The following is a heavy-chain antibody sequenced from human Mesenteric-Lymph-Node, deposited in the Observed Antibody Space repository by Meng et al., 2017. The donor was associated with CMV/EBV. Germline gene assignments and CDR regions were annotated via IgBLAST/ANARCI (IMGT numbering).Heavy chain of an antibody. CDR1: GGSFSGYY. CDR2: TYYSGDT. D-gene: IGHD2-2*02. J-gene: IGHJ4*02. Sequence: SETLSLTCAVYGGSFSGYYWSWIRQPPGKGLEWIGYTYYSGDTNSSPSLKSRATISVDTSKNQFSLKLTSVTAADTAVYFCARSEDCGRTNCYNAPLYWGQGTLVTVSS. CDR3: ARSEDCGRTNCYNAPLY. V-gene: IGHV4-34*11.